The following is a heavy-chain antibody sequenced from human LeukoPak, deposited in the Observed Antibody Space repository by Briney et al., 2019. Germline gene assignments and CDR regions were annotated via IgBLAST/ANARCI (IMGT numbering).Heavy chain of an antibody. Sequence: PGGSLRLSCAASGFTFRSYSMNWVRQAPGKGLEWVSSINSDSNYIYYADSVQGRFTISRDNAKNSLYLQMNSLRAEDTAVYYCAVAYYYGSGDAFDIWGQGAKVTVSS. J-gene: IGHJ3*02. CDR2: INSDSNYI. CDR1: GFTFRSYS. CDR3: AVAYYYGSGDAFDI. V-gene: IGHV3-21*01. D-gene: IGHD3-10*01.